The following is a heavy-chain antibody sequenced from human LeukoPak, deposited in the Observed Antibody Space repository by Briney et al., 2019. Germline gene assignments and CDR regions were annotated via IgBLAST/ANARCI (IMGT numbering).Heavy chain of an antibody. Sequence: KPSETLSLTCTVSGGSISSYYWSWIRQPPGKGLEWIGYIYYSGSTNYNPSLKSRVTISVDTSKYQFSLKLSSVTAADTAVYYCARSQSSDYDFWSGYYTRYYMDVWGKGTTVTVSS. V-gene: IGHV4-59*01. J-gene: IGHJ6*03. D-gene: IGHD3-3*01. CDR1: GGSISSYY. CDR3: ARSQSSDYDFWSGYYTRYYMDV. CDR2: IYYSGST.